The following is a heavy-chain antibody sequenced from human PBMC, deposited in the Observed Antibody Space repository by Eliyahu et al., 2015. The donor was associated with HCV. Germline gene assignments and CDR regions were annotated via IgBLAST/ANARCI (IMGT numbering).Heavy chain of an antibody. CDR1: GFSFSSYW. J-gene: IGHJ4*02. CDR3: AIFWHISY. CDR2: IKPDGSEK. D-gene: IGHD3-3*01. Sequence: EVQLVESGGGLVQPGGXLRLSCTASGFSFSSYWMNWVRQAPGKGLEWVANIKPDGSEKYYVDSVKGRFTISRDNAKNSLFLQMNSLRDEDTGVYYCAIFWHISYWGQGTLVTVSS. V-gene: IGHV3-7*01.